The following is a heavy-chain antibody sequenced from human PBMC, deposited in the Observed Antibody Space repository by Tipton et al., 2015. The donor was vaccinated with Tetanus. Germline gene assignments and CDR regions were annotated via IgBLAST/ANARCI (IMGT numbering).Heavy chain of an antibody. D-gene: IGHD1-26*01. Sequence: TLSLTCTVSGGSVRGGTFYWSWIRQHPGKGLEWIGDIYYSGSTYYNPSLKSRVTISVDTSKNQFSLKLNSVTAADTAVYYCARDQARGARGWNYFDYWGQGTLVAVSS. CDR2: IYYSGST. CDR3: ARDQARGARGWNYFDY. J-gene: IGHJ4*02. V-gene: IGHV4-31*03. CDR1: GGSVRGGTFY.